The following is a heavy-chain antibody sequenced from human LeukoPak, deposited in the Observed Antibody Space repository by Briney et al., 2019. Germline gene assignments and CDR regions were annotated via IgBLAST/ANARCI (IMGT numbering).Heavy chain of an antibody. CDR3: ARGDVGATIRRNYYYYGMDV. D-gene: IGHD1-26*01. J-gene: IGHJ6*02. Sequence: PGGSLRLSCAASGFTFSSSAMSWVRQAPGKGLEWVSAISNNGGYTYYADSVQGRFTISRDNSKSTLCLQMNSLRAEDTAVYYCARGDVGATIRRNYYYYGMDVWGQGTTVTVSS. V-gene: IGHV3-23*01. CDR1: GFTFSSSA. CDR2: ISNNGGYT.